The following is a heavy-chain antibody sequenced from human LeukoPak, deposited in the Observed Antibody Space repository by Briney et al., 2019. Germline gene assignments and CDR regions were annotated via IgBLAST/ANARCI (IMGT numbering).Heavy chain of an antibody. CDR2: INPHSADT. J-gene: IGHJ4*02. Sequence: ASVKVSCKASGYTFTGFYMHWVRQAPGQGLAWMGWINPHSADTGYAQKFLGRVTMTRDMSISTIYLELTRLTSDDTALYYCARWDGYSSSPDYWGQGTLVTVSS. CDR3: ARWDGYSSSPDY. CDR1: GYTFTGFY. V-gene: IGHV1-2*02. D-gene: IGHD6-13*01.